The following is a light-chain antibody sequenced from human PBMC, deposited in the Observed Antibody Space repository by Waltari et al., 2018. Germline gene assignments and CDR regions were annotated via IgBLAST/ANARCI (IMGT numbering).Light chain of an antibody. CDR1: QSVGTW. CDR2: VES. Sequence: DIQMTQSPSTLSASVGDRVTISCRASQSVGTWLAWYQQKPGKAPKLLIYVESSLESGVPSRFSGSGSGTEFTLTISSLQPDDYATYSCQQYSSFSTFGQGTKVDI. J-gene: IGKJ2*01. V-gene: IGKV1-5*03. CDR3: QQYSSFST.